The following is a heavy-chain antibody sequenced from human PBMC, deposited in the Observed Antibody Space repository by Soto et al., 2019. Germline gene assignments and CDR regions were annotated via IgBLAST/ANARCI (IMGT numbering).Heavy chain of an antibody. V-gene: IGHV1-46*01. CDR2: INLRGGGT. J-gene: IGHJ6*02. D-gene: IGHD2-8*02. CDR3: ARGPGASGLDV. Sequence: GASVKVSCKASGDPFTTSYIHWVRQAPGQGFEWMGIINLRGGGTHFSQKLQGRVTLTRDTSTRTVYMELNSLRSDDTAVHYCARGPGASGLDVWGQGTTVTVSS. CDR1: GDPFTTSY.